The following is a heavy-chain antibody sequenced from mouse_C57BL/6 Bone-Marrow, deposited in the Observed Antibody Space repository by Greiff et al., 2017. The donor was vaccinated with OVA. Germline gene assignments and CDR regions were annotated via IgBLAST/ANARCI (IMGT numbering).Heavy chain of an antibody. CDR3: ARESSSGYKGY. V-gene: IGHV1-81*01. J-gene: IGHJ2*01. Sequence: VQLQQSGAELARPGASVKLSCKASGYTFTSYGISWVKQRPGQGLEWIGEIYPRSGNTYYNEKFKGKATLTADKSSSTAYMGLRSLTSEESAVYFCARESSSGYKGYWGQGTTLTVSS. D-gene: IGHD3-2*02. CDR2: IYPRSGNT. CDR1: GYTFTSYG.